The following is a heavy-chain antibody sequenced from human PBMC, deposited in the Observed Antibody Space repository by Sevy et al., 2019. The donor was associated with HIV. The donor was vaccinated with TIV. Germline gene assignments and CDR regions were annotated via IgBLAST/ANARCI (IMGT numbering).Heavy chain of an antibody. D-gene: IGHD3-10*01. CDR2: IYYSGST. CDR1: GGSISSGDYY. Sequence: SETLSLTCTVSGGSISSGDYYWSWIRQPPGKGLEWIGYIYYSGSTYYNPSLKSRVTISVDKSKNQFSLKLSSVTAADTAVYYCARTFAGVRGVIAYWGQGTLVTVSS. CDR3: ARTFAGVRGVIAY. J-gene: IGHJ4*02. V-gene: IGHV4-30-4*01.